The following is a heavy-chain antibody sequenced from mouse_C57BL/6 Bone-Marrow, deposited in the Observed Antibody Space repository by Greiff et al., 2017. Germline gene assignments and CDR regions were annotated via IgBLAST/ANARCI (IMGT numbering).Heavy chain of an antibody. CDR2: INYDGSST. J-gene: IGHJ2*01. CDR3: ARANWEGGLFDY. CDR1: GFTFSDYY. V-gene: IGHV5-16*01. D-gene: IGHD4-1*01. Sequence: EVMLVESEGGLVQPGSSMKLSCTASGFTFSDYYMAWVRQVPEKGLEWVANINYDGSSTYYLDSLKSRFIISRDNAKNILYLQMSSLKSEDTATYYCARANWEGGLFDYWGQGTTLTVSS.